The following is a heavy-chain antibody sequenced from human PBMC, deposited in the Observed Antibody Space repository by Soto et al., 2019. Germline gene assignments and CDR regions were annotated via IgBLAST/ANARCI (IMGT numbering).Heavy chain of an antibody. Sequence: QVQLVQSGAEVKKPGASVKVSCKASGYTFTSYDISWVRQATGQGLEWMGWMNPNNGNTDYAPKFQGRVTMTRNTFIGTAYMELSSLRSEDTAVYYCARSPRNYYALGSYSYFRHWGQGTLVTVSS. V-gene: IGHV1-8*01. CDR1: GYTFTSYD. CDR2: MNPNNGNT. D-gene: IGHD3-10*01. CDR3: ARSPRNYYALGSYSYFRH. J-gene: IGHJ1*01.